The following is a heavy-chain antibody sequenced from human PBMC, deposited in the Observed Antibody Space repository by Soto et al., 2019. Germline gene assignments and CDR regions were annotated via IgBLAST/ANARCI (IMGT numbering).Heavy chain of an antibody. CDR2: ISGSGGST. CDR1: GFTFSSYA. V-gene: IGHV3-23*01. CDR3: AKEFHQSPTMPVDY. J-gene: IGHJ4*02. D-gene: IGHD5-12*01. Sequence: GGSLRLSCAASGFTFSSYAMSWVRQAPGKGLELVSAISGSGGSTYYADSVKGRFTISRDNAKNKLYLQMNSLRAEDTTVYDCAKEFHQSPTMPVDYWGQRTLVTVSS.